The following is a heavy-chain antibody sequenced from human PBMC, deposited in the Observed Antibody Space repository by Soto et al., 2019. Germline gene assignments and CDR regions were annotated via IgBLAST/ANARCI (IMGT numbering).Heavy chain of an antibody. Sequence: GASVKVSCKASGVIFSSYAISWVRQAPGQGLEWMGGIIPIFGTANYAQKFQGRVTITADESTSTAYMELSSLRSEDTAVYYCARGDIVVVPAAILYRWFDPWGQGTLVTVSS. CDR3: ARGDIVVVPAAILYRWFDP. V-gene: IGHV1-69*13. CDR1: GVIFSSYA. J-gene: IGHJ5*02. CDR2: IIPIFGTA. D-gene: IGHD2-2*02.